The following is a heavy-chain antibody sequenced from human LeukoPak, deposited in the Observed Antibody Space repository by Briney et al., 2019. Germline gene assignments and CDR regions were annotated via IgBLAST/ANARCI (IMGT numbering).Heavy chain of an antibody. CDR2: MNPSTGDT. V-gene: IGHV1-8*01. CDR3: TRGSLSGSSRDY. J-gene: IGHJ4*02. D-gene: IGHD1-26*01. CDR1: GYTFTGYD. Sequence: ASVRVSCKASGYTFTGYDINWVRQAIGQGLEWMGWMNPSTGDTGYAQKFQGRVTMIRNTSVDTAFMELSGLGSEDTAVYYCTRGSLSGSSRDYWGQGTLVTVSS.